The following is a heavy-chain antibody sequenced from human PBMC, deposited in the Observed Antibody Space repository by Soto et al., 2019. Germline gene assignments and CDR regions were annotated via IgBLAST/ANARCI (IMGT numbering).Heavy chain of an antibody. J-gene: IGHJ6*03. V-gene: IGHV1-18*01. CDR1: GYSFTNYG. CDR3: ARDRGVAPPVAGNTHYYYYMDV. CDR2: MSAYNGNT. Sequence: QDQLVQSGVEVKKPGASVKVSCKASGYSFTNYGITWVRQAPGQGFEWMGWMSAYNGNTNYAQKFQGRVTLTTDASTSTAYLELRRLRSDDTAVYYCARDRGVAPPVAGNTHYYYYMDVWGKGTTVTVSS. D-gene: IGHD6-19*01.